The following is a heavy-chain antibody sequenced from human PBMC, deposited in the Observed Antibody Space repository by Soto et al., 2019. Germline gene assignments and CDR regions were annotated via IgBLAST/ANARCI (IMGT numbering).Heavy chain of an antibody. Sequence: SETLSLTCAVYGGSFSGYYWSWIRQPPGKGLEWIGEINHSGSTNYNPSLKSRVTISVDTSKNQFSLKLSSVTAADTAVYYCARGTLRFLGRYYYYGMDVWGQGTTVTVSS. J-gene: IGHJ6*02. CDR2: INHSGST. CDR3: ARGTLRFLGRYYYYGMDV. CDR1: GGSFSGYY. D-gene: IGHD3-3*01. V-gene: IGHV4-34*01.